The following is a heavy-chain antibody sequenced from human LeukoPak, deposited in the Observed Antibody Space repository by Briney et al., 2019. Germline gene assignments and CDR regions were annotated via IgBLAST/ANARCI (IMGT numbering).Heavy chain of an antibody. D-gene: IGHD6-6*01. J-gene: IGHJ6*03. V-gene: IGHV4-34*01. CDR3: ARQAARLHYYYYMDV. Sequence: SETLSLTCAVYGGSFSGYYWSWIRQPPGKGLEWIGEINHSGSTNYNPSLKNRVTISVDTSKNQFSLKLSSVTAADTAVYYCARQAARLHYYYYMDVWGKGTTVTVSS. CDR1: GGSFSGYY. CDR2: INHSGST.